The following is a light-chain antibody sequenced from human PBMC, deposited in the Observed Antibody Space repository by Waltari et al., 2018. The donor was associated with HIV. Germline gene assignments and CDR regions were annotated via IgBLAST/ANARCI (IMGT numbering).Light chain of an antibody. J-gene: IGLJ2*01. CDR3: ATWDSSLSVV. CDR2: DNT. V-gene: IGLV1-51*01. Sequence: QSVLTQPPSVSAAPGQKVTISCSGGSSNIGNGYVSWYQFRPGTAPKLLSFDNTRRPSGVPDRFSGSKSGSSATLDVTGLQTGDEADYYCATWDSSLSVVFGGGTKLTVL. CDR1: SSNIGNGY.